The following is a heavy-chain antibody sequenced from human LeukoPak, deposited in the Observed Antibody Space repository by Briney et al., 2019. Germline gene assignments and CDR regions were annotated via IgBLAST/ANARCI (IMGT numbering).Heavy chain of an antibody. CDR1: GASISSSDYY. J-gene: IGHJ4*02. V-gene: IGHV4-39*01. CDR3: ARHGNWEPFDY. CDR2: VYYSGST. D-gene: IGHD1-1*01. Sequence: SETLSLTCVLSGASISSSDYYWAWIRQPPGKGLEWIGTVYYSGSTYYNPSLKSRLTISVDTSNNSISLKVTSLTAADTAVYYCARHGNWEPFDYWGQGSLVTVSS.